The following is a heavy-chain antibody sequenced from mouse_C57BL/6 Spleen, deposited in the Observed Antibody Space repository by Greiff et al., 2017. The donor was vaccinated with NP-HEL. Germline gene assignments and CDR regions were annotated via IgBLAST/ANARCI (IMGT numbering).Heavy chain of an antibody. CDR3: ARSSNWYWYFDV. V-gene: IGHV7-3*01. Sequence: EVQRVESGGGLVQPGGSLSLSCAASGFTFTDYYMSWVRQPPGKALEWLGFIRNKANGYTTEYSASVKGRFTISRDNSQSILYLQMNALRAEDSATYYCARSSNWYWYFDVWGTGTTVTVSS. D-gene: IGHD4-1*01. CDR1: GFTFTDYY. J-gene: IGHJ1*03. CDR2: IRNKANGYTT.